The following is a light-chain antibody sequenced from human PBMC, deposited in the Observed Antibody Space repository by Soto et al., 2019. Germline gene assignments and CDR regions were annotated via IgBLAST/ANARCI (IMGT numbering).Light chain of an antibody. Sequence: EIVLTQSPGTLSLSPGERATLSCRATESVSSNYLAWYQQKPGQAPRVLIYGASIRATGIPDRCSGSGSETDFTLTISRLEPEDFAVYYCQQYGTSPRTFGQGTKVEIK. CDR3: QQYGTSPRT. J-gene: IGKJ1*01. CDR2: GAS. CDR1: ESVSSNY. V-gene: IGKV3-20*01.